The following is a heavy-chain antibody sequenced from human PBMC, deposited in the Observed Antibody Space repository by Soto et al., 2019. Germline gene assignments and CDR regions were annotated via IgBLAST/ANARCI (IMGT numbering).Heavy chain of an antibody. CDR1: GFMFNHYA. CDR2: ISGSTGTT. V-gene: IGHV3-23*01. J-gene: IGHJ4*02. Sequence: GGSLRLSCEASGFMFNHYAMAWVRQTPGKGLEWVSLISGSTGTTYYADSVKGRFTISRDNSKNTVYLQMNSLRVEDSALYSCAKVIVLGASTLEYWGPGTRVTVSS. CDR3: AKVIVLGASTLEY. D-gene: IGHD6-6*01.